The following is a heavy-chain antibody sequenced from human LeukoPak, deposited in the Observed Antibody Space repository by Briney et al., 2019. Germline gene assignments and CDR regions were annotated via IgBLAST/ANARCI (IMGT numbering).Heavy chain of an antibody. J-gene: IGHJ6*02. Sequence: GGSLRLSCAASGFTFSDYYMSWIRQAPGKGLERVSYISSSSSYTNYADSVKGRFTISRDNAKNSLYLQMNSLRAEDTAVYYCARDLSRRLIDYGIDVWGQGTTVTVSS. CDR2: ISSSSSYT. D-gene: IGHD3-22*01. CDR1: GFTFSDYY. V-gene: IGHV3-11*05. CDR3: ARDLSRRLIDYGIDV.